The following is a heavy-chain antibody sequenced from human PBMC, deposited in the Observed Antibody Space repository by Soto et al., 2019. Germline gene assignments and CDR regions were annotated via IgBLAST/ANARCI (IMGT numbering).Heavy chain of an antibody. CDR2: INPDNGNT. J-gene: IGHJ5*02. CDR1: GCTFTRYT. V-gene: IGHV1-3*01. CDR3: ARGIATGQLDP. Sequence: ASEKVSCKASGCTFTRYTMNWVRQAPGQRLEWMGWINPDNGNTKSSQKFQDRVIITRDTSASTAYMDLSSLRSEDTAVYYCARGIATGQLDPWGQGTLVTVSS. D-gene: IGHD2-15*01.